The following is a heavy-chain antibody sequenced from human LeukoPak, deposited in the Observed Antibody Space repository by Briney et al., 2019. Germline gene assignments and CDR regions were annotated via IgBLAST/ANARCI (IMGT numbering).Heavy chain of an antibody. CDR3: TQTRIGTN. CDR2: IKQDGSEK. Sequence: GGSLRLSCAASGFTLSSYWMSWVRQAPGKGLEWVANIKQDGSEKYQVDSVKGRFTISRDNAKNSLYLEMNSLRVEDTAVYYCTQTRIGTNWGQGTLVTLSS. V-gene: IGHV3-7*01. D-gene: IGHD1-14*01. CDR1: GFTLSSYW. J-gene: IGHJ4*02.